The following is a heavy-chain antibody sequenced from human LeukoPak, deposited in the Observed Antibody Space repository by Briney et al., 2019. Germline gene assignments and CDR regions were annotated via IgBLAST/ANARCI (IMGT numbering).Heavy chain of an antibody. D-gene: IGHD5-18*01. CDR2: INPNSGST. J-gene: IGHJ4*02. CDR1: GYTFTGYY. CDR3: ARSGDTAMVMYCFDY. Sequence: ASVKVSCKASGYTFTGYYMHWVRQAPGQGLEWMGLINPNSGSTNYAQKFQGRVTMTRDTSISTAYMELSRLRSDDTAVYYCARSGDTAMVMYCFDYWGQGTLVTVSS. V-gene: IGHV1-2*06.